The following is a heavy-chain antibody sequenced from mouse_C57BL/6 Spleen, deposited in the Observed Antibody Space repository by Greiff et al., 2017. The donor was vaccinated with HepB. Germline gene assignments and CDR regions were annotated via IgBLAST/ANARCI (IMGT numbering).Heavy chain of an antibody. Sequence: VQLQQSGPELVKPGASVKISCKASGYAFSSSWMNWVKQRPGKGLEWIGRIYPGDGDTNYNGKFKGKATLTADKSSSTAYMQLSSLTSEDSAVYFCARYYSNYVFAYWGQGTLVTVSA. CDR3: ARYYSNYVFAY. V-gene: IGHV1-82*01. J-gene: IGHJ3*01. CDR2: IYPGDGDT. CDR1: GYAFSSSW. D-gene: IGHD2-5*01.